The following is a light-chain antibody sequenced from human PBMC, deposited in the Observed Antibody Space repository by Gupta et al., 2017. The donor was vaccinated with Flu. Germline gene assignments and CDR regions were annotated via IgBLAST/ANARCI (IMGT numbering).Light chain of an antibody. Sequence: QTARITCGGNNIGSKSSHWYQQKPGQAPVLVVYADTDRPSGIPERFSGSNSGNTATLSINRVEAGDEADYYCQVWDRTSDPCVVFGGGTKLTVL. J-gene: IGLJ2*01. V-gene: IGLV3-21*02. CDR3: QVWDRTSDPCVV. CDR1: NIGSKS. CDR2: ADT.